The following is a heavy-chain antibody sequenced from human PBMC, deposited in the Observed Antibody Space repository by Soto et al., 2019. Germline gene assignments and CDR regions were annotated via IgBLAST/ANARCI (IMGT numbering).Heavy chain of an antibody. J-gene: IGHJ5*02. Sequence: QVQLQESGPGLVKPSETLSLTCTVSGGSVSSGSYYWSWIRQPPGKGLEWIGYIYYSGSTNYNPSLKSRVNISVDTSKNQFSLKLSYVTAADPAVYSCARGTYYYDSSGYFTGWFDPWGQGTLVTVSS. CDR1: GGSVSSGSYY. CDR3: ARGTYYYDSSGYFTGWFDP. CDR2: IYYSGST. V-gene: IGHV4-61*01. D-gene: IGHD3-22*01.